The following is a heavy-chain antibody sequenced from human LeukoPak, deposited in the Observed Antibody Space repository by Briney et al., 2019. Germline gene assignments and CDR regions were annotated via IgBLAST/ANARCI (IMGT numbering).Heavy chain of an antibody. CDR2: IYHSGST. CDR3: ARDMSSSSAVWFDP. Sequence: SETLSLTCAASGGSISSGGYSWSWIRQPPGKGLEWIGYIYHSGSTYYNPSLKSRVTISVDRSKNQFSLKLSSVTAADTAVYYCARDMSSSSAVWFDPWGQGTLVTVSS. V-gene: IGHV4-30-2*01. J-gene: IGHJ5*02. CDR1: GGSISSGGYS. D-gene: IGHD6-6*01.